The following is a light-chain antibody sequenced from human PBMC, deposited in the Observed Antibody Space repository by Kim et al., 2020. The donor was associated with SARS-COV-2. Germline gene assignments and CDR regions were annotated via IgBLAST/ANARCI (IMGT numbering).Light chain of an antibody. V-gene: IGLV3-1*01. Sequence: SPGQTASFTCSGDKLGDKYACWYQQKPGQYPVLVIYQDSKRPSGIPERFSGSNSGNTATLTISGTQAMDEADYYCQAWDSSTDVVFGGGTKLTVL. J-gene: IGLJ2*01. CDR3: QAWDSSTDVV. CDR2: QDS. CDR1: KLGDKY.